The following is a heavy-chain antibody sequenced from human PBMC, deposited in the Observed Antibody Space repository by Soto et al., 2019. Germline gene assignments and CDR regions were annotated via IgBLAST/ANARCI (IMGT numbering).Heavy chain of an antibody. V-gene: IGHV3-30-3*01. CDR3: ASSIAAAADV. CDR2: ISYDGSNK. D-gene: IGHD6-13*01. CDR1: GFTFSSYA. Sequence: GGSLRLSCAASGFTFSSYAMHWVRQAPGKGLEWVAVISYDGSNKYYADSVKGRFTISRDNSKNTLYLQMNSLRAEDTAVYYCASSIAAAADVWGQGTLVTVSS. J-gene: IGHJ4*02.